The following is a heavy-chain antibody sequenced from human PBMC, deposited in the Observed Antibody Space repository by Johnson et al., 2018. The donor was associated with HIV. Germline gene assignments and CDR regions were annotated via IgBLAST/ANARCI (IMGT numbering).Heavy chain of an antibody. V-gene: IGHV3-30-3*01. J-gene: IGHJ3*02. Sequence: VQLVESGGGLVQPGGSLRLSCAASGFTFSIYDMHWVRQATGTGLERVAVISYDGSNKYYADSVMGRFTISRDTSKNTLYLQMNSVRAEDTALYFCARVLNARPQWALDIWGQGTMVTVSS. CDR1: GFTFSIYD. D-gene: IGHD5-24*01. CDR3: ARVLNARPQWALDI. CDR2: ISYDGSNK.